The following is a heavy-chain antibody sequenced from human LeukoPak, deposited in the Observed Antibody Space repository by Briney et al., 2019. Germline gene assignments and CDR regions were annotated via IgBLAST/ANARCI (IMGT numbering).Heavy chain of an antibody. D-gene: IGHD3-22*01. J-gene: IGHJ4*02. CDR3: ARVRDSRGYFFDY. CDR1: GGSISSHY. CDR2: IYYSGST. Sequence: SETLSLTCTVSGGSISSHYWSWIRQPPGKGLEWFGYIYYSGSTNYNPSLKTRVTISVDTSKNQFSLKLSSVTAADTAVYYCARVRDSRGYFFDYWGQGTLVTVSS. V-gene: IGHV4-59*11.